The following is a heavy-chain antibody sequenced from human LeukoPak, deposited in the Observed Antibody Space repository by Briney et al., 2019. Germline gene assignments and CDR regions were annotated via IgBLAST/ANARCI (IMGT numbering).Heavy chain of an antibody. CDR2: INPNSGGT. D-gene: IGHD3-16*01. J-gene: IGHJ5*02. CDR1: GKPFPGTN. CDR3: ARPRLGDWFDP. V-gene: IGHV1-2*02. Sequence: ASVKVSCKASGKPFPGTNMNGLRQPPGQGLGWMGWINPNSGGTNYAQKFQGRVTMTRDTSISTAYMELSRLRSDDTAVYYCARPRLGDWFDPWGQGTLVTVSS.